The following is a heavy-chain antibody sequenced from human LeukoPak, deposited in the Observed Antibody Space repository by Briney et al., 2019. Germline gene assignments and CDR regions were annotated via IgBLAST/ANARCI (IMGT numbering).Heavy chain of an antibody. CDR2: IYYSGST. D-gene: IGHD3-10*01. CDR1: GRSLSSYY. J-gene: IGHJ4*02. V-gene: IGHV4-59*01. Sequence: PSETLSLTCTLSGRSLSSYYWSWLRQPTGKGLEWLVYIYYSGSTNYNPSLKSRVTISVDTSKNQFSLKLSSVTAADTAVYYCATHYYGLGSYPDYFDYWGQGTLVTVSS. CDR3: ATHYYGLGSYPDYFDY.